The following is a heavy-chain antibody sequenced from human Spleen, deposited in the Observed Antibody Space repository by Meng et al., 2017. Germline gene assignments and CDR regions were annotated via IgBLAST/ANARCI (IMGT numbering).Heavy chain of an antibody. D-gene: IGHD4-11*01. CDR3: ARGPTTMAHDFDY. J-gene: IGHJ4*02. Sequence: LPPWGAGRFKPSEAPAPPRRVLWWSFRYYYWSWIRQPPGKGLGGIGEINHSGSTNYNPSLESRATISVDTSQNNLSLKLSSVTAADSAVYYCARGPTTMAHDFDYWGQGTLVTVSS. CDR1: WSFRYYY. V-gene: IGHV4-34*01. CDR2: INHSGST.